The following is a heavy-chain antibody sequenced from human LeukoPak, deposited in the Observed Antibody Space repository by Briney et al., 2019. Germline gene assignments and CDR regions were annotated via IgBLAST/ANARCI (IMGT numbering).Heavy chain of an antibody. Sequence: SGTLSLTCAVSGGSISSSNWWSWVRQPPGKGLEWIGEIYHSGSTNYNPSLKSRVTISVDKSKNQFSLKLSSVTAADTAVYYCATQFLGYCSGGSCFDYWGQGTLVTVSS. CDR3: ATQFLGYCSGGSCFDY. CDR1: GGSISSSNW. J-gene: IGHJ4*02. CDR2: IYHSGST. V-gene: IGHV4-4*02. D-gene: IGHD2-15*01.